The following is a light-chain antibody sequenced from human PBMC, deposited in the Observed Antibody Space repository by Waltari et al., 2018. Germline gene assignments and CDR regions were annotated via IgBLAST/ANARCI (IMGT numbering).Light chain of an antibody. CDR3: QQYNNWPPWT. CDR2: GAS. Sequence: ELVMTQSPATLSVSPGERATLSCRASQSVSSNLAWYQPKPGQAPRPLIHGASTRATGSPARFSGSRSWTEFTLTISSLQSEDFAVYYCQQYNNWPPWTFGQGTKVEIK. V-gene: IGKV3-15*01. CDR1: QSVSSN. J-gene: IGKJ1*01.